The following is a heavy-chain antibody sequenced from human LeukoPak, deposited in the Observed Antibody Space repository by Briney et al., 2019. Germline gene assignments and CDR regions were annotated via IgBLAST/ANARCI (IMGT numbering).Heavy chain of an antibody. CDR2: IYYSGST. CDR1: GGSISSSSYY. CDR3: ARLDFMEPFDP. J-gene: IGHJ5*02. V-gene: IGHV4-39*07. Sequence: PSETLSLTCAVSGGSISSSSYYWGWIRQPPGKGLEWIGSIYYSGSTYYNPSLKSRVTISVDTSKNQFSLKLSSVTAADTAIYYCARLDFMEPFDPWGQGTLVTVSS. D-gene: IGHD3-3*01.